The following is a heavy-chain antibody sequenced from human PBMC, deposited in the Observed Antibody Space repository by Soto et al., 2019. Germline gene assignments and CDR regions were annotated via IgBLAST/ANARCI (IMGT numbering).Heavy chain of an antibody. CDR1: GFTFSRYS. D-gene: IGHD6-19*01. CDR3: AREISDWPNFDD. CDR2: TTGDTGTV. Sequence: EVQLVESGGGLVQPGGSLRLSCVASGFTFSRYSMNWVRQAPGKGLEWVSFTTGDTGTVYYADSVKGRFTISRDNAKSSLYLQMNSLRAEDSAVNYCAREISDWPNFDDWGQGTLVTVSS. J-gene: IGHJ4*02. V-gene: IGHV3-48*01.